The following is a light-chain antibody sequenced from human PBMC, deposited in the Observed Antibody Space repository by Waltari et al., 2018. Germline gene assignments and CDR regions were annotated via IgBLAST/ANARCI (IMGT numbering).Light chain of an antibody. CDR3: SSYTSASALML. CDR2: DVT. V-gene: IGLV2-14*03. Sequence: QSALTQPASVSGSPGPSITIPSTGSSSNLATYDYVSWYQHHPGKAPKLIIFDVTNRPSGVSERFSGSKSGNTASLTISGLQAEDEADYHCSSYTSASALMLFGGGTKLTVL. J-gene: IGLJ2*01. CDR1: SSNLATYDY.